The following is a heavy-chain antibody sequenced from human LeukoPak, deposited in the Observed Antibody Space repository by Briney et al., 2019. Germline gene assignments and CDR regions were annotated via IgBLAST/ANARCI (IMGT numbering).Heavy chain of an antibody. CDR2: ISSSSSYI. Sequence: GESLRLSCAASGFTFSTYSMNWVRQAPGKGLEWVSCISSSSSYIYYADSVKGRFTISRDNAKNSLYLQMNSLRVEDTAVYYCARDQQSYYDRSGVFHYWYFDLWGRGTLVTVSS. D-gene: IGHD3-22*01. V-gene: IGHV3-21*01. CDR3: ARDQQSYYDRSGVFHYWYFDL. J-gene: IGHJ2*01. CDR1: GFTFSTYS.